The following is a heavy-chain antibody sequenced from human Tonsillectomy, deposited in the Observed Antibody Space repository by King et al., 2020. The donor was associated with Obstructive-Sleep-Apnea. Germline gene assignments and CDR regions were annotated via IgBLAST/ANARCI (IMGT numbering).Heavy chain of an antibody. J-gene: IGHJ4*02. CDR1: GITFSNFA. D-gene: IGHD6-13*01. Sequence: LVEAGGGGGQTGGALRLDGEAAGITFSNFAMSGGRQAPGKGAEGGAGRSGSGGSTYYADSVKGRFTISRDNSKNTLYLQMNSLRAEDTAVYYCAKGPAKQLVPNYFDYWGQGTLVTVSS. CDR2: RSGSGGST. CDR3: AKGPAKQLVPNYFDY. V-gene: IGHV3-23*04.